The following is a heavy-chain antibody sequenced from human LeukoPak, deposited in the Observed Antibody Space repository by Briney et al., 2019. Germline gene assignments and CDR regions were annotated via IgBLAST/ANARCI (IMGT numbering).Heavy chain of an antibody. CDR1: GGSISSYY. CDR3: ARAYYDISTGYLDY. J-gene: IGHJ4*02. V-gene: IGHV4-59*13. D-gene: IGHD3-9*01. CDR2: IHYSGST. Sequence: SETLSLTCTVSGGSISSYYWSWIRQPPGKGLEYIAYIHYSGSTNYNPSLKSRVTISLDTSKNQFSLKLSSVTAADTAVYYCARAYYDISTGYLDYWGQGTLVTVSS.